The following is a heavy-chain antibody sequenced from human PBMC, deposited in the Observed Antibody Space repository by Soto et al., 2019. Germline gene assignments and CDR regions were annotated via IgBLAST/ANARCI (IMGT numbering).Heavy chain of an antibody. Sequence: PGGSLRLSCAASGFTFSNAWMSWVRQAPGKGLEWVGRIKSKTDGGTTDYAAPVKGRFTISRDDSKNTLYLQMNSLRAEDTAVYYCEIYIGIAEAGTRTLDYWGQGTLVTVSS. CDR3: EIYIGIAEAGTRTLDY. D-gene: IGHD6-13*01. V-gene: IGHV3-15*01. J-gene: IGHJ4*02. CDR1: GFTFSNAW. CDR2: IKSKTDGGTT.